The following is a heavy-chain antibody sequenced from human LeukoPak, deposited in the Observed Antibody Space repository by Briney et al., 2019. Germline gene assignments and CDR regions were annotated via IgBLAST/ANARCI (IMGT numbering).Heavy chain of an antibody. V-gene: IGHV3-30*02. Sequence: SGGSLRLSCAASGFTFSNYGIHWVRQAPGKGLEWVAFIRYDGSNKYYADSVKGRFTISRDNSKNTLYLQMNSLRPEDTAVYYCAKVNKGGYDSFDYWGQGTLVTVSS. J-gene: IGHJ4*02. CDR2: IRYDGSNK. D-gene: IGHD5-12*01. CDR3: AKVNKGGYDSFDY. CDR1: GFTFSNYG.